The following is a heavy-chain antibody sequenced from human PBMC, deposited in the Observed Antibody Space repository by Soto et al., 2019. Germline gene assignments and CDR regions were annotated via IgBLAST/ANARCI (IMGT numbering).Heavy chain of an antibody. CDR2: IYSGGST. CDR1: EVTVSTSY. CDR3: ASVGLDY. Sequence: AWWSLRLSWEASEVTVSTSYMSWVRQAPGKGLEWVSGIYSGGSTHCADSVQGRFTITRDNTTNTLYLQSSSLRAEDRSVYYCASVGLDYWGQGTLVTVSS. D-gene: IGHD1-26*01. J-gene: IGHJ4*02. V-gene: IGHV3-53*01.